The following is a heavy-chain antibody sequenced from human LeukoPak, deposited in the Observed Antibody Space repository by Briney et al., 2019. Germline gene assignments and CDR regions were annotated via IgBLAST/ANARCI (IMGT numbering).Heavy chain of an antibody. CDR1: GGSISSGDYY. J-gene: IGHJ4*02. CDR2: IYYSGST. Sequence: PSQTLSLTCTVSGGSISSGDYYWSWIRQPPGKGLEWIGYIYYSGSTYYNPSLKSRVIISVDTSKNQFSLKLSPVTAADTAVYYCARLTVTEYFDYWGQGTLVTVSS. CDR3: ARLTVTEYFDY. D-gene: IGHD4-17*01. V-gene: IGHV4-30-4*08.